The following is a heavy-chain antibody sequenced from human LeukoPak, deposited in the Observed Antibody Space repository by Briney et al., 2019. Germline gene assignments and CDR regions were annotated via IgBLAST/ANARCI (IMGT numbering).Heavy chain of an antibody. CDR2: IYYSGST. D-gene: IGHD3-16*02. J-gene: IGHJ4*02. CDR3: VRDVKF. Sequence: TLSLTCTVSGGSIRSSDYYWSWLRQPPGKGLEWIGYIYYSGSTYYNPSHKSRVTMSVDTSKNQFSLKLSSVTAADTAVYYCVRDVKFWGQGTLVTVSS. CDR1: GGSIRSSDYY. V-gene: IGHV4-30-4*01.